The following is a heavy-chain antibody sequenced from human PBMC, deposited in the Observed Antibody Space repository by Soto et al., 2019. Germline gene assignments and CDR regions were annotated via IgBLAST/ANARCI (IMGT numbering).Heavy chain of an antibody. J-gene: IGHJ4*02. CDR2: ISGSGGST. CDR3: AKASGYYDSTGYLVPFDY. D-gene: IGHD3-22*01. V-gene: IGHV3-23*01. Sequence: PGGSLRLSCAASGFTFSNYATSWVRQAPGKGLEWVSSISGSGGSTYYADSVKGRFTISRDNFKNTLYLQMNSLRAEDTAVYYCAKASGYYDSTGYLVPFDYWGQGTLVTVSS. CDR1: GFTFSNYA.